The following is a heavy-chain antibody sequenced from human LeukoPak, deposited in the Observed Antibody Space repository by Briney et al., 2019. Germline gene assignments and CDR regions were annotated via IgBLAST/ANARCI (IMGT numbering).Heavy chain of an antibody. V-gene: IGHV3-7*01. CDR3: ARDYSGGYNGYFDY. CDR1: GFTFSSYW. Sequence: GGSLRLSCAASGFTFSSYWMSWVRQAPGKGLEWVANIKQDGSEKYYVDSVKGRFTISRDNAKNSLYLQMNSLRAEDTAVYYCARDYSGGYNGYFDYWGQGTLVTVSS. D-gene: IGHD5-24*01. CDR2: IKQDGSEK. J-gene: IGHJ4*02.